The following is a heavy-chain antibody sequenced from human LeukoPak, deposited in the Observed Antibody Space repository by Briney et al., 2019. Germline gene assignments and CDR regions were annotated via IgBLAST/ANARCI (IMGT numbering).Heavy chain of an antibody. CDR2: ISAYNGNT. Sequence: ASVKVSCKASGYTFTSYGISWVRQAPGQGLEWMGWISAYNGNTNYAQKLQGRVTMTTDTSTSTAYMELRSLRSEDTAVYYCASSDCTGGVCYFPTGTTSGAFDYWGQGTLVTVSS. CDR3: ASSDCTGGVCYFPTGTTSGAFDY. V-gene: IGHV1-18*01. CDR1: GYTFTSYG. J-gene: IGHJ4*02. D-gene: IGHD2-8*02.